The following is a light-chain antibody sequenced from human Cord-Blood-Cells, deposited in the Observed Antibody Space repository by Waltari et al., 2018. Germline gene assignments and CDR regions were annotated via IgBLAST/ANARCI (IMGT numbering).Light chain of an antibody. Sequence: SYELTQPPSVSVSPGQTASITCSGDKLGDKYACWYQQKPGQSPVLVIYQDSKRPSGSPERFSGSNSGNTGTLTISGTQAMDEADYYCQAWDSSTAVFGGGTKLTVL. V-gene: IGLV3-1*01. J-gene: IGLJ2*01. CDR2: QDS. CDR1: KLGDKY. CDR3: QAWDSSTAV.